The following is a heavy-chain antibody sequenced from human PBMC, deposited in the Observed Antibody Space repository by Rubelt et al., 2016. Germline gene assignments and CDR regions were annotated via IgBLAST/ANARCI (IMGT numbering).Heavy chain of an antibody. D-gene: IGHD3-16*01. CDR2: INSDGGST. Sequence: INSDGGSTRYADSVKGRFTVSRDNAKNTLYLQMNSLRAEDTAVYYCARDGVPWYFDLWGCGTLVTVSS. J-gene: IGHJ2*01. CDR3: ARDGVPWYFDL. V-gene: IGHV3-74*01.